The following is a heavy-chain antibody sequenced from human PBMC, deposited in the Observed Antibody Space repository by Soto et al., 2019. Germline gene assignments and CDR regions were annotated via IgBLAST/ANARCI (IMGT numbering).Heavy chain of an antibody. J-gene: IGHJ5*02. CDR2: IYYSGST. D-gene: IGHD4-17*01. V-gene: IGHV4-30-4*01. Sequence: SETLSLTCTVSGGSISSCDYYWSWIRQPPGKGLEWIGYIYYSGSTYYNPSLKSRVTISVDTSKNQFSLKLSSVTAADTAVYYCARDCNGDNNWFDPWGQGTLVTVSS. CDR1: GGSISSCDYY. CDR3: ARDCNGDNNWFDP.